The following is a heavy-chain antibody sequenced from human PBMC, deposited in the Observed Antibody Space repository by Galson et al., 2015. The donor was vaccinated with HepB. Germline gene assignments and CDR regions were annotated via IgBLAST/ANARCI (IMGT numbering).Heavy chain of an antibody. Sequence: SLRLSCAASGFLFSSYDMHWVRQASGKGLEWVSTISTGGGTYYADSVKGRFTISGENAKNSFYLQMNSLRAGDTAVYYCVRRGYYYGMDVWGQGIKVTVSS. J-gene: IGHJ6*02. CDR3: VRRGYYYGMDV. CDR2: ISTGGGT. V-gene: IGHV3-13*01. CDR1: GFLFSSYD.